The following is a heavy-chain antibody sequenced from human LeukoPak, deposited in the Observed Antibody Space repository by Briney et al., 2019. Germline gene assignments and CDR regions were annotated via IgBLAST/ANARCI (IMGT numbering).Heavy chain of an antibody. D-gene: IGHD3-16*02. CDR2: INQSGTT. CDR3: ARGWITFGGVITN. Sequence: SETLSLTCAVCGGSFSGYYWSWIRQPPGKGLEGIGEINQSGTTDYNPSLQSRVTMSIDTSKTQFSLKLSPGTAEDTAVYYCARGWITFGGVITNWGQGTLVTVSS. CDR1: GGSFSGYY. V-gene: IGHV4-34*01. J-gene: IGHJ4*02.